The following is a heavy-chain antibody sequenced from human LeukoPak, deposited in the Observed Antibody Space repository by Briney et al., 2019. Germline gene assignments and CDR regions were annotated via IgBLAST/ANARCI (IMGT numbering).Heavy chain of an antibody. J-gene: IGHJ1*01. Sequence: ASVKVFCKASGYTFTSYGISWVRQAPGQGLEWMGWISAYNGNTNYAQKLQGRVTMTTDTSTSTAYMELRSLRSDDTAVYYCARDTSRYYDSSGYHSWGQGTLVTVSS. CDR3: ARDTSRYYDSSGYHS. V-gene: IGHV1-18*01. CDR1: GYTFTSYG. D-gene: IGHD3-22*01. CDR2: ISAYNGNT.